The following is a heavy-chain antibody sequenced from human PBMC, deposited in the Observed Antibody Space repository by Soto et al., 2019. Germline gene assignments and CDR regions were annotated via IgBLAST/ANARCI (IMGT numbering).Heavy chain of an antibody. CDR3: ARQYCTNGVCYMMDV. Sequence: GESLKISCKCSGYSFTSYWIGWVRQMPGKGLEWMGIIYPGDSDTRYSPSFQGQVTISADKSISTAYLQWSSLKASDTAMYYCARQYCTNGVCYMMDVWGQATTVTVSS. CDR2: IYPGDSDT. J-gene: IGHJ6*02. V-gene: IGHV5-51*01. D-gene: IGHD2-8*01. CDR1: GYSFTSYW.